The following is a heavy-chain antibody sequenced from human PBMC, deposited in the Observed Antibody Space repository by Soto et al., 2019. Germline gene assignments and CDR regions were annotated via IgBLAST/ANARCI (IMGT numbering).Heavy chain of an antibody. CDR2: IRSKAYGGTT. Sequence: RVPWTASGFTCGDYAMSWFRKAPGKGLEWVGFIRSKAYGGTTEYAASVKGRFTISRDDSKSIAYLQMNSLKTEDTAVYYCTRVVLEDCTNGVCDTAFDYWGQGTLVPVSS. D-gene: IGHD2-8*01. CDR3: TRVVLEDCTNGVCDTAFDY. CDR1: GFTCGDYA. V-gene: IGHV3-49*03. J-gene: IGHJ4*02.